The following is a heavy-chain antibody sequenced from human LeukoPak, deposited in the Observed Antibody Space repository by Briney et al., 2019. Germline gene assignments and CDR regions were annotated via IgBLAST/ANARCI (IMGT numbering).Heavy chain of an antibody. D-gene: IGHD6-13*01. V-gene: IGHV4-4*07. CDR1: GGSISSYY. CDR2: IYTSGST. Sequence: SETLSLTCTVSGGSISSYYWSWIRQPAGKGLEWIGRIYTSGSTNYNPSLKSRVTMSADTSKNQFSLKLSSVTAADTAVYYCARALRDSSSWSLFDYWGQGTLVTVSS. J-gene: IGHJ4*02. CDR3: ARALRDSSSWSLFDY.